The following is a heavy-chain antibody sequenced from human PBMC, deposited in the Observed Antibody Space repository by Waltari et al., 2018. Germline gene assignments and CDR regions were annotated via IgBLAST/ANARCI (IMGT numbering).Heavy chain of an antibody. CDR2: KWYDGSNK. J-gene: IGHJ6*02. V-gene: IGHV3-33*01. Sequence: QVQLVESGGGVVQPGRSLRLSCAASGFTFSSYGMHWVRQSPGKGLEWVAVKWYDGSNKYYADSWKGRFTISRDNSKNTLYLQMNSLRAEDTAVYYCARDGNSRPMDVWGQGTTVTVSS. CDR1: GFTFSSYG. D-gene: IGHD5-18*01. CDR3: ARDGNSRPMDV.